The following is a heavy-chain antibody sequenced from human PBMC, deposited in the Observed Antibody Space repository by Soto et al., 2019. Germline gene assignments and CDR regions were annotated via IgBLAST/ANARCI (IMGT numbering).Heavy chain of an antibody. CDR3: ARADPPSYYYGMDV. J-gene: IGHJ6*02. CDR2: INPNSGGT. V-gene: IGHV1-2*04. Sequence: ASVKVSCKASGYTFTGYYMHWVRQAPGQGLEWMGWINPNSGGTNYAQKFQGWVTMTRDTSISPAYMELSRLRSDDTAVYYCARADPPSYYYGMDVWGQGTTVTVSS. CDR1: GYTFTGYY.